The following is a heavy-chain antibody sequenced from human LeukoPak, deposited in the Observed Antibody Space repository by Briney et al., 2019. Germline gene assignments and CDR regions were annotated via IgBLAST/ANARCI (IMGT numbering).Heavy chain of an antibody. CDR2: IYHTGST. D-gene: IGHD3-16*01. Sequence: SETLSLTCTVSGGSISTNNWWSWVRQPPGKGLEWIGEIYHTGSTNYSPSLRSRVTMSIDKSNNQFSLNLNSVTAADTAVYYCAKSGDYLWDYWGQGTLVTVSS. CDR3: AKSGDYLWDY. J-gene: IGHJ4*02. CDR1: GGSISTNNW. V-gene: IGHV4-4*02.